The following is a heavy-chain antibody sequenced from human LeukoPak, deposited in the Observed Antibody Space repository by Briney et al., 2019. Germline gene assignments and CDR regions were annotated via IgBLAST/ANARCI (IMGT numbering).Heavy chain of an antibody. V-gene: IGHV3-49*04. D-gene: IGHD3-22*01. CDR3: TRDEGGYPYYYYYMDV. Sequence: PGGSLRLSCTASGFTFGDYAMSWVRQAPGKGLEWVGFIRSKAYGGTTEYAASVKGRFTISRDDSKSIAYLQMNSLKTEDTAVYYCTRDEGGYPYYYYYMDVWGKGTTVTISS. J-gene: IGHJ6*03. CDR2: IRSKAYGGTT. CDR1: GFTFGDYA.